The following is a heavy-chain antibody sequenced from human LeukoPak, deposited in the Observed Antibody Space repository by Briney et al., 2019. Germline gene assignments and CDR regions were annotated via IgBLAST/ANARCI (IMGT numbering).Heavy chain of an antibody. CDR1: GITLSNYG. CDR3: AKRGIVIRAVIIVGFHKEAYYFDD. V-gene: IGHV3-23*01. D-gene: IGHD3-10*01. CDR2: ISGSAGGT. Sequence: GGSLGLSCAVSGITLSNYGMSWVRQAPGKGLEWVAGISGSAGGTIYAASVKGRFTISRDNPKNTLYLQMNSLRAEDTAVYFCAKRGIVIRAVIIVGFHKEAYYFDDWGQGALVTVSS. J-gene: IGHJ4*02.